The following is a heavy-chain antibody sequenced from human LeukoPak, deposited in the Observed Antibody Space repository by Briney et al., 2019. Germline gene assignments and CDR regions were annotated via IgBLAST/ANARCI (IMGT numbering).Heavy chain of an antibody. J-gene: IGHJ4*02. CDR3: ARPTNSSGFDY. Sequence: GASVKVSCKASGYTFTSYAMHWVRQAPGQRLEWMGWINAGNGNTEYSQKFQGRVTITRDTSASTAYMELSSLRSEDTAVYYCARPTNSSGFDYWGQGTLVTVSS. D-gene: IGHD6-19*01. CDR2: INAGNGNT. V-gene: IGHV1-3*01. CDR1: GYTFTSYA.